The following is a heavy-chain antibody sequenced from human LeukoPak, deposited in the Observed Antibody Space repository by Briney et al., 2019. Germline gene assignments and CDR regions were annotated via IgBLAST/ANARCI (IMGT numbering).Heavy chain of an antibody. Sequence: ASVKVSCKASGYTFTSYAISWVRQAPGQGLEWMGVSIPIFGTANYAQKLQGRVTITADESTSKVYMELSSLRSEDTAVYYCARDRGYSYAKKSSEYYYMDVWGKGTTVTIPS. CDR1: GYTFTSYA. D-gene: IGHD5-18*01. V-gene: IGHV1-69*13. J-gene: IGHJ6*03. CDR2: SIPIFGTA. CDR3: ARDRGYSYAKKSSEYYYMDV.